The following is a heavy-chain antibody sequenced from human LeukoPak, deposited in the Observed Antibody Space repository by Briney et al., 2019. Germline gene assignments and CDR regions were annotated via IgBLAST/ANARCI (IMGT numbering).Heavy chain of an antibody. Sequence: SETLSLTCTVSGGSISSSSYYWGWIRQPSGKGLEWIGSIYYSGSTYYNPSLKSRVTISVDTSKNQFSLKLSSVAAADTAVYYCARLGYSSGWYPPYYYYYMDVWGKGTTVTVSS. CDR2: IYYSGST. CDR3: ARLGYSSGWYPPYYYYYMDV. CDR1: GGSISSSSYY. J-gene: IGHJ6*03. D-gene: IGHD6-19*01. V-gene: IGHV4-39*01.